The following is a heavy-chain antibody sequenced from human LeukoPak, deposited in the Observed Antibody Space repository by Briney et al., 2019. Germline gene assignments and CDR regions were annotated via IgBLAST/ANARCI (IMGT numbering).Heavy chain of an antibody. D-gene: IGHD3-10*01. CDR1: GFTFSSYA. CDR2: ISGSGGST. J-gene: IGHJ5*02. Sequence: GGSLRLSCAASGFTFSSYAMSWVRQAPGKGLEWVSAISGSGGSTYYADSVTGRFTISRDNSKNRMYLQMNSLRAEDPAVYYCAKDSPLVRGPNWFDPWGQGTLVTVSS. V-gene: IGHV3-23*01. CDR3: AKDSPLVRGPNWFDP.